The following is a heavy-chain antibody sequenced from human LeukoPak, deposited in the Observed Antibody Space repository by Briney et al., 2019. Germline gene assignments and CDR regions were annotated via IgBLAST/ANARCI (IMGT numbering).Heavy chain of an antibody. D-gene: IGHD1-1*01. CDR3: ARSFWNDLEYYYNGLDV. CDR1: GFTFSSYE. CDR2: ISGSGDST. V-gene: IGHV3-23*01. Sequence: GGSLRLSCAGSGFTFSSYEMTWVRQAPGKGLEWVSAISGSGDSTYYADSVKGRFTISRDNSENTLHLQMNSMRAEDTAVYYCARSFWNDLEYYYNGLDVWGQGTTVTVSS. J-gene: IGHJ6*02.